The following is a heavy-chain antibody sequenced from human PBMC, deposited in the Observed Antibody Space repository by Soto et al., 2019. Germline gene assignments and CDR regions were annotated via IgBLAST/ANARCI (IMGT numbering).Heavy chain of an antibody. CDR2: IWYDGSNK. CDR3: ARVRSSQWLLTDY. Sequence: QVQLVESGGGVVQPGRSLRLSCAASGFTFSSDGMHWVRQAPGKGLEWVAVIWYDGSNKYYADSVKGRFTISRDNSKNTLYLQMNSLRAEDTAVYYCARVRSSQWLLTDYWGQGTLVTVSS. D-gene: IGHD3-22*01. CDR1: GFTFSSDG. V-gene: IGHV3-33*01. J-gene: IGHJ4*02.